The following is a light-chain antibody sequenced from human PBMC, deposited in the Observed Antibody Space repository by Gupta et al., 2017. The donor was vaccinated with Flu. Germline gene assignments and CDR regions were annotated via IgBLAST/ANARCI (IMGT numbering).Light chain of an antibody. CDR2: AAS. CDR3: QQSASAPRT. Sequence: IQMTQFPSSLSASVGDTVTITCRASQPVSNYLNWYQQRPGKAPNLLIYAASRLQGGVPSRFGGSGSGTDFSLTITGLQPEDFAVYYCQQSASAPRTFGQGTKV. V-gene: IGKV1-39*01. J-gene: IGKJ1*01. CDR1: QPVSNY.